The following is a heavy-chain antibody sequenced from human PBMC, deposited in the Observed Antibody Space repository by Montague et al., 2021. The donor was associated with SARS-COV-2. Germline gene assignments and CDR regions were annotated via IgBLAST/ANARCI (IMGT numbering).Heavy chain of an antibody. J-gene: IGHJ6*02. CDR3: ARNAYNHYGLDV. CDR1: GGSLSTYY. V-gene: IGHV4-59*08. Sequence: SETLSLTCSVSGGSLSTYYWSWIRQPPGRGLEWIGYIDDGGTTRYNPSLRSRATLSLDLSKNQFSLDLNSVTAADTAVYYCARNAYNHYGLDVWGQGTTVTVSS. CDR2: IDDGGTT.